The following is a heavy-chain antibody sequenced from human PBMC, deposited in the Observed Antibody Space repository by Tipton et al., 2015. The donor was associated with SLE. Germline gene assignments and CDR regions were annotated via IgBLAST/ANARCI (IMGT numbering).Heavy chain of an antibody. D-gene: IGHD6-19*01. CDR2: IYASEGT. CDR1: GGSINSYY. Sequence: TLSLTCTVSGGSINSYYWSWVRQPAGMELEWIGNIYASEGTNYNPSLKSPVTISTDRSKNQVSLELTSVTVADTAVYYCARVLWGVTGTFDQWGQGTLVAVSS. V-gene: IGHV4-4*07. J-gene: IGHJ4*02. CDR3: ARVLWGVTGTFDQ.